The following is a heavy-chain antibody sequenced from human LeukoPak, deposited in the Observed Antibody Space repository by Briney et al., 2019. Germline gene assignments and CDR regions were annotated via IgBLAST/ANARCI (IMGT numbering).Heavy chain of an antibody. CDR2: VNHKGGT. J-gene: IGHJ4*02. V-gene: IGHV4-34*01. CDR1: GGSFSGYF. CDR3: ARQTGSGLFILP. D-gene: IGHD3-10*01. Sequence: PSETLSLTCAVYGGSFSGYFWSWIRQPPGKGLEWIGDVNHKGGTNYNPYLKSRVTISVNTSKNQFSLKLTSVTAADTAVYYCARQTGSGLFILPGGQGTLVTVSS.